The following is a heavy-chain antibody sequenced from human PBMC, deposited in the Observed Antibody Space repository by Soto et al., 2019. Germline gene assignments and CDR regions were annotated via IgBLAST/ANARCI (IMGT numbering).Heavy chain of an antibody. CDR2: INPNSCGT. CDR1: GYTFTGYY. CDR3: ARASRDSSSWYISHYYYYYYMDV. V-gene: IGHV1-2*04. D-gene: IGHD6-13*01. J-gene: IGHJ6*03. Sequence: ASVKVSCKASGYTFTGYYMHWVRQAPGQGLEWMGWINPNSCGTNFAQKFQGWVSMTRVTSISTAYMELSRLRSDDTAVYYCARASRDSSSWYISHYYYYYYMDVWGKGTTVTVSS.